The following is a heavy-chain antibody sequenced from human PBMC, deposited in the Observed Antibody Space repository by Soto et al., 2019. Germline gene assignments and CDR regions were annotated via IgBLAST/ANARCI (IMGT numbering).Heavy chain of an antibody. CDR1: GFTFSSYG. CDR3: LNDMSYTSSWNNS. CDR2: ISYDGSDI. J-gene: IGHJ4*02. Sequence: QVQLVESGGGVVQPGRSLRLSCVVSGFTFSSYGMHWVRQAPGKGLEWVTLISYDGSDIYYPDSVQGRFTISRDNSKNTLYLQMNSLRAVDTPVYYWLNDMSYTSSWNNSWCQGPLVTDSS. V-gene: IGHV3-30*18. D-gene: IGHD6-13*01.